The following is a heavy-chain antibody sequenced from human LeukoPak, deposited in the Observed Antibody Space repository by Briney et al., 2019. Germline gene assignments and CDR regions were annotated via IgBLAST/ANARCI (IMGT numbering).Heavy chain of an antibody. CDR1: GFTFSSHS. CDR2: ISSKSGYI. D-gene: IGHD5-12*01. CDR3: ARGVGSSGSYYIDY. V-gene: IGHV3-21*01. Sequence: GGSLRLSCAASGFTFSSHSMNWVRQAPGKGLEWVSYISSKSGYISYADSMKGRFTISRDNAKNSLYLQMNSLRAEDTAVYYCARGVGSSGSYYIDYWGQGTLVTVSS. J-gene: IGHJ4*02.